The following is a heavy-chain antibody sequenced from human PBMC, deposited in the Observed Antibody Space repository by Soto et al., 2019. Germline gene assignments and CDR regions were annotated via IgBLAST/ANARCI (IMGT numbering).Heavy chain of an antibody. D-gene: IGHD4-4*01. J-gene: IGHJ6*02. CDR2: INSDGSST. V-gene: IGHV3-74*01. CDR3: ARDRPCETTVTNSCGAYYYYGMDV. CDR1: GFTFSSYW. Sequence: EMQLVESGGGLVQPGGSLRLSCAASGFTFSSYWMHWVRQAPGKGLVWVSRINSDGSSTSYADSVKGRFTISRDNAKNTLYLQMNSLRAEDTAVYYCARDRPCETTVTNSCGAYYYYGMDVWGQGTTVTVSS.